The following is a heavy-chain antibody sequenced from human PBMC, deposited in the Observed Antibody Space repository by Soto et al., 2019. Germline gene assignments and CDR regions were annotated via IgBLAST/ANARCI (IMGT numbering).Heavy chain of an antibody. CDR3: ASTTVVTDYYYYYGMDV. CDR2: ISSTRSHI. J-gene: IGHJ6*02. CDR1: EFSFSTYN. V-gene: IGHV3-21*04. Sequence: PGGSLRLSCVASEFSFSTYNMNWVRQAPGKGLEWVSFISSTRSHIHYADSVKGRFTISRDDSKNSLYLQMNSLKTEDTAVYYCASTTVVTDYYYYYGMDVWGQGTTVTVSS. D-gene: IGHD4-17*01.